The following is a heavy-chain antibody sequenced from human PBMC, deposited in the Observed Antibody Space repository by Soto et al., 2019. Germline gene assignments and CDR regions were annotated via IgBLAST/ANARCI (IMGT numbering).Heavy chain of an antibody. V-gene: IGHV4-59*08. Sequence: SETLSLTCSVSGDSINSYFWSWIRQPPGKGLEWIGYVYYTGTSTYNPSFKSRVTISVDTSRNQFSLKLTSVTAADTAVYYCAGNSPLLGADYYGLAVWGQGTTVTVSS. CDR2: VYYTGTS. CDR1: GDSINSYF. CDR3: AGNSPLLGADYYGLAV. J-gene: IGHJ6*02. D-gene: IGHD1-26*01.